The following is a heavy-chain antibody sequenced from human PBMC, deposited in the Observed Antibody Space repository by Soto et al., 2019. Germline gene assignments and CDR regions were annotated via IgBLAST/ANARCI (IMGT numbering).Heavy chain of an antibody. D-gene: IGHD3-22*01. J-gene: IGHJ4*02. CDR2: ISGSGGST. V-gene: IGHV3-23*01. Sequence: GGSLRLSCAASGFTFSSYAMSWVRQAPGKGLEWVSAISGSGGSTYYADSVKGRFTISRDNSKNTPYLQMNSLRAEDTAVYYCAKGWGAVYDSSSFDYWGQGTLVTVSS. CDR1: GFTFSSYA. CDR3: AKGWGAVYDSSSFDY.